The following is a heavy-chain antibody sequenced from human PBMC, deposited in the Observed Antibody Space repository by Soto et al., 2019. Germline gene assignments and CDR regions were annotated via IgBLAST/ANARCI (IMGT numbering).Heavy chain of an antibody. Sequence: EVQLLESGGGLGQPGGSLGLSCAASGFRLSESAVSLVRQAPGKGLEWGSSLTVTGDSAFYSDSVKGRFTISRDISKSTLYLQMNSLRAEDTAVYYCAKNGCSYPACYPYYYYVDVWGRGTTVTVSS. CDR3: AKNGCSYPACYPYYYYVDV. CDR2: LTVTGDSA. D-gene: IGHD2-15*01. CDR1: GFRLSESA. V-gene: IGHV3-23*01. J-gene: IGHJ6*03.